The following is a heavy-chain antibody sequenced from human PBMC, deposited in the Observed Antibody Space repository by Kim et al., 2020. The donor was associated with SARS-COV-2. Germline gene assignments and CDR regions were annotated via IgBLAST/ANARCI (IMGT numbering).Heavy chain of an antibody. D-gene: IGHD2-21*02. Sequence: ASVKVSCKASGYTFTSYAMHWVRQAPGQRLEWMGWINAGNDNTKYSQKFQGRVTITRDTSASTAYMELSSLRSEDTAVYYCARDQDIVVVTAPDYWGQGTLVTVSS. CDR3: ARDQDIVVVTAPDY. J-gene: IGHJ4*02. V-gene: IGHV1-3*01. CDR2: INAGNDNT. CDR1: GYTFTSYA.